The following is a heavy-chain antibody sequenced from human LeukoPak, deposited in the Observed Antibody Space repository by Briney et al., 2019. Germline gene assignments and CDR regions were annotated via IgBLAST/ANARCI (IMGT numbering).Heavy chain of an antibody. D-gene: IGHD6-13*01. CDR2: ISTNTGNT. V-gene: IGHV1-18*01. CDR3: ARVDSYRIAAAGHVDY. J-gene: IGHJ4*02. CDR1: GYTFSSYG. Sequence: ASVKVSCKTSGYTFSSYGLSWLRQAPGQGLEWMGWISTNTGNTNYAQNVQGRVTVTTDTSTSTAYMELRSLRSDDTAVYYCARVDSYRIAAAGHVDYWGQGTLVTVSS.